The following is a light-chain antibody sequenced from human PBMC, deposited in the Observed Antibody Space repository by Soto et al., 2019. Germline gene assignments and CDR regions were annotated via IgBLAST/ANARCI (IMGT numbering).Light chain of an antibody. CDR2: GAS. Sequence: EIGIKQSPTTLSVSPGERATLSCRASQTITGPYLAWYQQKPGQTPRLLIYGASSRATGIPERFSGSGSGTDFTLTISRLEPEDFAVYYCHQYDSWMFGQGTKVDIK. V-gene: IGKV3-20*01. CDR1: QTITGPY. CDR3: HQYDSWM. J-gene: IGKJ1*01.